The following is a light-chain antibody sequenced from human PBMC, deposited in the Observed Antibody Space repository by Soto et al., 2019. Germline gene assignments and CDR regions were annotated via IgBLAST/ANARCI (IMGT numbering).Light chain of an antibody. V-gene: IGKV2-30*02. CDR1: ESLVHSDGNSY. CDR2: KVS. J-gene: IGKJ5*01. CDR3: MQGTQWPPIT. Sequence: DVVMTQSPLSLPATLGQPASISCRSSESLVHSDGNSYLSWFQQSPGQSPRRLMYKVSNRDSGVPDRFSGSGSGTDCTLKIISVEAEDGGVYYCMQGTQWPPITFGQGIRMEIK.